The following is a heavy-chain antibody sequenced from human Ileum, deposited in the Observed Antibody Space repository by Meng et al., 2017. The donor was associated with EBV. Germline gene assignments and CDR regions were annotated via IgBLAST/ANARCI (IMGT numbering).Heavy chain of an antibody. Sequence: QGTIQEWGAGLLKPSETLSLTCSVYGGSFSGYYWSWIRQPPGKGLEWIGEINHRGGAFYNPSLKSRVTMSIDTSKNQFSLKLNSVTAADTAVYYCASHPGGNSQYYSSGDDYWGQGALVTVSS. D-gene: IGHD3-22*01. CDR3: ASHPGGNSQYYSSGDDY. J-gene: IGHJ4*02. CDR2: INHRGGA. CDR1: GGSFSGYY. V-gene: IGHV4-34*01.